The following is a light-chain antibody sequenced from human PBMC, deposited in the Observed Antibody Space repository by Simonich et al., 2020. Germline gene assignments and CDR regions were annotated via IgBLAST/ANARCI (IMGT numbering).Light chain of an antibody. CDR1: SSDVGGYNL. Sequence: QSALTQPASVSGSPGQSITISCTGTSSDVGGYNLVSWYQQHPGKAPKLMIYEGSKPPFGVSNRFSGSKSGNTASLTISGLQAEDEADYYCCSYAGSSTSVVFGGGTKLTVL. J-gene: IGLJ2*01. CDR2: EGS. CDR3: CSYAGSSTSVV. V-gene: IGLV2-23*01.